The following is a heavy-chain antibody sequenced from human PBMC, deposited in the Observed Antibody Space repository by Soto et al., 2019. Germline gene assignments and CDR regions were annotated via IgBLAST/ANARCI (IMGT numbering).Heavy chain of an antibody. Sequence: ASVKVSCKASGGTFSSYAISWVRQAPGQGLGWMGGIIPIFGTANYAQRFRGRVTITADESTSTAYMELSSLRSEDTAVYYCARGYVAARYFDYWGQGTRVSVSS. CDR2: IIPIFGTA. J-gene: IGHJ4*02. V-gene: IGHV1-69*13. D-gene: IGHD6-6*01. CDR1: GGTFSSYA. CDR3: ARGYVAARYFDY.